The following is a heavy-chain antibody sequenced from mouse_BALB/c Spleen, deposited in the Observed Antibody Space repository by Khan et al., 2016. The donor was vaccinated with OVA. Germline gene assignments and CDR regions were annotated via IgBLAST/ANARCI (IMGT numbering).Heavy chain of an antibody. Sequence: QVQLKQSGAELAKPGASVKMSCKASGYTFTSYWMHWVKQRPGQGLEWIGYINPSTGYTEYNQRFKDKATLTADKSSSTAYMQMSSLTSEESAIYCCASHGSISAWFAYWGQGTLVTVSA. V-gene: IGHV1-7*01. D-gene: IGHD2-10*02. J-gene: IGHJ3*01. CDR3: ASHGSISAWFAY. CDR2: INPSTGYT. CDR1: GYTFTSYW.